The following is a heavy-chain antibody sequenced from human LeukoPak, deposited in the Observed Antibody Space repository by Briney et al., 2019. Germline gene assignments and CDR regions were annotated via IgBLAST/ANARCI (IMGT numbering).Heavy chain of an antibody. V-gene: IGHV3-21*01. CDR3: AKDGLRAAGGGRVDYFDY. Sequence: PGGSLRLSCAASGFTFSSYSMNWVRQAPGKGLEWVSSISSSSSYIYYADSVKGRFTISRDNAKNSLYLQMNSLRAEDTAVYYCAKDGLRAAGGGRVDYFDYWGQGTLVTVSS. CDR1: GFTFSSYS. D-gene: IGHD6-13*01. CDR2: ISSSSSYI. J-gene: IGHJ4*02.